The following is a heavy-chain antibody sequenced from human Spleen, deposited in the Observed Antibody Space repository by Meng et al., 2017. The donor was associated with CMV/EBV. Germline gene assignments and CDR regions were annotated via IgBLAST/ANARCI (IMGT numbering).Heavy chain of an antibody. Sequence: VSGGSINNPKYYWGWIRQPPGKGLEWIGSIYYTGTTYYNPSLKSRGTISVDTSRSQFSLKLRSVTAADTAVYFCARPLDFWSEGRDWGQGALVTVSS. V-gene: IGHV4-39*01. J-gene: IGHJ4*02. CDR1: GGSINNPKYY. CDR3: ARPLDFWSEGRD. D-gene: IGHD3-3*01. CDR2: IYYTGTT.